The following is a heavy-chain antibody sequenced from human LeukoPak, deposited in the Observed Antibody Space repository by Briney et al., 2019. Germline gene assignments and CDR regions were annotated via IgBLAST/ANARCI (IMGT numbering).Heavy chain of an antibody. CDR2: IYYSGST. D-gene: IGHD3-22*01. CDR1: GGSISPYY. J-gene: IGHJ4*02. V-gene: IGHV4-59*01. Sequence: ASETLSLTCTVSGGSISPYYWSWIRQPPGKELVWIGYIYYSGSTNYNPSLKSRVTISVDRSRNQFSLKLTSVTATDAAVYYCARVLIDSYYVVDYWGQGTLVTVSS. CDR3: ARVLIDSYYVVDY.